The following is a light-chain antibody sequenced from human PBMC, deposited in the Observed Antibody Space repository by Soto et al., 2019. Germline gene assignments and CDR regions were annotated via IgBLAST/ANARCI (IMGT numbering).Light chain of an antibody. CDR1: SSNIENNY. CDR3: RTWDSSLNGVV. J-gene: IGLJ2*01. CDR2: DNN. V-gene: IGLV1-51*01. Sequence: QSVLTQPPSVSAAPGQKVTISCSGSSSNIENNYVSWYQQLPGTAPKLLIYDNNKRPSEIPDRFSGSKSGTSATLGITGLQTGDEADYHCRTWDSSLNGVVFGGGTKLTVL.